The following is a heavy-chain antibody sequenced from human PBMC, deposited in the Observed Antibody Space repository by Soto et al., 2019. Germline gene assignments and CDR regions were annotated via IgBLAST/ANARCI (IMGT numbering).Heavy chain of an antibody. J-gene: IGHJ6*02. CDR2: ISSYNDYT. CDR3: ARGGYYDYDWGKLNYYGLDV. CDR1: GYTFIRYG. Sequence: QVQLVQSAAEVRKPGASVKVSCRASGYTFIRYGITWVRQAPGQGLEWMGWISSYNDYTEYAQRFQGRVTMTADTSTRTVHLXLRNLRSDDTAVYYCARGGYYDYDWGKLNYYGLDVWGQGTAVTVSS. D-gene: IGHD3-16*01. V-gene: IGHV1-18*01.